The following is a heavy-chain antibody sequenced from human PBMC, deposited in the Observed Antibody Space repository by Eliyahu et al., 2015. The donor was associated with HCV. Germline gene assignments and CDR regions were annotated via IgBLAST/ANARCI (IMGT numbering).Heavy chain of an antibody. CDR2: IWYDGSNK. J-gene: IGHJ5*02. CDR3: ARDRVRIAAPRGRFDP. D-gene: IGHD6-13*01. V-gene: IGHV3-33*01. CDR1: GFTFSSYG. Sequence: QVQLVESGGGVVQPGRSLRLSCAASGFTFSSYGMHWVRQAPGKGLEGVAVIWYDGSNKYYADSVKGRFTISRDNSKNTLYLQMNSLRAEDTAVYYCARDRVRIAAPRGRFDPWGQGTLVTVSS.